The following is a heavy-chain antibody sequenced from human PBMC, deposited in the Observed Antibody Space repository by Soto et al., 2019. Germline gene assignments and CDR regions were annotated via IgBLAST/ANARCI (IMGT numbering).Heavy chain of an antibody. CDR3: ARVLAAAGTQFLNY. D-gene: IGHD6-13*01. CDR2: LFTSGNT. V-gene: IGHV4-4*07. CDR1: GGSISSYY. Sequence: QVQLQESGPGLVKPSETLSLICTVSGGSISSYYWNWIRQPAGKGLEWIGRLFTSGNTNYNPSLKSRVTISVDTSKNQFSLKLSSVTAADTAVYYCARVLAAAGTQFLNYWGQGTLVTVSS. J-gene: IGHJ4*02.